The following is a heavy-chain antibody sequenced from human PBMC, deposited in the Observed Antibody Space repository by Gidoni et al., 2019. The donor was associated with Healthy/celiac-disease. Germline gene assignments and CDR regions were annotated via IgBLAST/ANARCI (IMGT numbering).Heavy chain of an antibody. J-gene: IGHJ4*02. D-gene: IGHD6-13*01. CDR1: GCTFSSYA. Sequence: QVQLVQSGAEVKTPGSSVKVSFKASGCTFSSYAISWVRQAPGQGLEWMGGIIPIFGTANYAQKFQGRVTITADESTSTAYMELSSLRSEDTAVYYCARGAGYSSSWAPLFDYWGQGTLVTVSS. CDR3: ARGAGYSSSWAPLFDY. CDR2: IIPIFGTA. V-gene: IGHV1-69*01.